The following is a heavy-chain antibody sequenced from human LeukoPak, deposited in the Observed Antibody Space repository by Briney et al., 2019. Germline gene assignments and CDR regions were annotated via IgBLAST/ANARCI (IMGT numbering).Heavy chain of an antibody. Sequence: GGSLRLSCAASGFTVSTNSMSWVRQAPGKGLEWVSVIYDGGSTYHTDSVKGRFSISRDNSKNTVYLQMNSLRAEDTAVYCCARALKSDSDSANEYYEYFHHWGQGTLVTVSS. D-gene: IGHD3-22*01. J-gene: IGHJ1*01. V-gene: IGHV3-66*01. CDR3: ARALKSDSDSANEYYEYFHH. CDR1: GFTVSTNS. CDR2: IYDGGST.